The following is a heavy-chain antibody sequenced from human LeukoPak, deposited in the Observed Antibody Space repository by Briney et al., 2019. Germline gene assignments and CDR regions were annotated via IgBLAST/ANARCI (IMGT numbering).Heavy chain of an antibody. CDR1: GYTFTSYG. Sequence: ASVKVSCKASGYTFTSYGISWVRQAPGQGLEWMGWISAYNGNTNYAQKLQGRVTMTTDTSTSTAYMELRSLRSDDTAVYYCARDLSKSTGYGTPDYWGQGTLVTVSS. CDR2: ISAYNGNT. CDR3: ARDLSKSTGYGTPDY. D-gene: IGHD3-9*01. V-gene: IGHV1-18*01. J-gene: IGHJ4*02.